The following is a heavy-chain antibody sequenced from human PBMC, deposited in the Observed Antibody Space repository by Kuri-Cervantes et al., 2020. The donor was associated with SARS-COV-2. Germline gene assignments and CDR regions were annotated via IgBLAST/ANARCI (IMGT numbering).Heavy chain of an antibody. CDR3: AREEAAAGTGFDY. V-gene: IGHV4-38-2*02. Sequence: SETLSLTCAVSGYSISSGYYWGWIRQPPGKGLEWIGSIYHSGSTYYNPSLKSRVTISVDTSKNQFSLKLSSVTAADTAVYYCAREEAAAGTGFDYWGQGTLATVSS. CDR2: IYHSGST. D-gene: IGHD6-13*01. J-gene: IGHJ4*02. CDR1: GYSISSGYY.